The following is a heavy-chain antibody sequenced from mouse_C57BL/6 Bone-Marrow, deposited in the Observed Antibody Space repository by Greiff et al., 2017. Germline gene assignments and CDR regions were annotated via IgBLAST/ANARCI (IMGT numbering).Heavy chain of an antibody. J-gene: IGHJ3*01. CDR1: GYSFTGYY. V-gene: IGHV1-42*01. CDR3: ARGAYYSNSAWFAY. CDR2: INPSTGGT. D-gene: IGHD2-5*01. Sequence: VQLKQSGPELVKPGASVKISCKASGYSFTGYYMNWVKQSPEKSLEWIGEINPSTGGTTYNQKFKAKATLTVDKSSSTAYMQLKSLTSEDSAVYYCARGAYYSNSAWFAYWGQGTLVTVSA.